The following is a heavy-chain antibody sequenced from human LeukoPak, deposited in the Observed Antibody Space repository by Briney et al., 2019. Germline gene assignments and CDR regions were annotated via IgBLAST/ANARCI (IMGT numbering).Heavy chain of an antibody. V-gene: IGHV4-59*08. J-gene: IGHJ4*02. CDR3: ARHEKLGQFDY. CDR1: SGSISSYY. D-gene: IGHD3-10*01. CDR2: VYYSGST. Sequence: SETLSLTCTVSSGSISSYYWSWIRQPPGRGLEWIGYVYYSGSTNYNPSLKSRVTISVDTSKNQFSLKLSSVTAADTAVYYCARHEKLGQFDYWGQGTLVTVSS.